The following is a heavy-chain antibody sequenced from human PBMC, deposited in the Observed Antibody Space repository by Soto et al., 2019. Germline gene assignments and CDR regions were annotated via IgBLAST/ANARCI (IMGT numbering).Heavy chain of an antibody. CDR1: GYTFTSYG. J-gene: IGHJ6*02. D-gene: IGHD3-3*01. Sequence: ALVKVSCKASGYTFTSYGISWVRQAPGQGLEWMGWISAYNGNTNYAQKLQGRVTMTTDTSTSTAYMELRSLRSDDTAVYYCARDKDPPRITIFGVVIDLYYGMDVWGQGTTVTVSS. V-gene: IGHV1-18*01. CDR3: ARDKDPPRITIFGVVIDLYYGMDV. CDR2: ISAYNGNT.